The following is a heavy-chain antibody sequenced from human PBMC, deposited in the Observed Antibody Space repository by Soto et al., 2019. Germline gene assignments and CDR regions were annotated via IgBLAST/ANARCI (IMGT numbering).Heavy chain of an antibody. Sequence: QVQLVQSGAEVKKPGASVKVSCKASGYTFTSYYMHWVRQAPGQGLEWMGIINPSGGSTSYAQKFPGRVTMTRDTYTSTVYMELSSRRSEDTAVYYCAREHSGYFDYWGQGTLVTVSS. J-gene: IGHJ4*02. CDR3: AREHSGYFDY. D-gene: IGHD3-10*01. CDR1: GYTFTSYY. CDR2: INPSGGST. V-gene: IGHV1-46*01.